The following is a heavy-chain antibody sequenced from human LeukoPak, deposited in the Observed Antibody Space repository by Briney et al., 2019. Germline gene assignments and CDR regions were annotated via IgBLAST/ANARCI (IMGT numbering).Heavy chain of an antibody. CDR1: GGSISSYY. J-gene: IGHJ6*03. Sequence: SETLSLTCTVSGGSISSYYWSWIRQPAGKGLEWIGRIYTSGSTNYNPSLKSRVTMSVDTSKNQFSLKLSSVTAADTAVYYCARAVDDFWSGYIHGYYYMDVWGKGTTVTVSS. CDR2: IYTSGST. CDR3: ARAVDDFWSGYIHGYYYMDV. V-gene: IGHV4-4*07. D-gene: IGHD3-3*01.